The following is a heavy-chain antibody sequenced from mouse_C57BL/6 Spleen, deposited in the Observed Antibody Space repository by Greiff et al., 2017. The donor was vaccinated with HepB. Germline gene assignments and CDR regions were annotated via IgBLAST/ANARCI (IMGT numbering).Heavy chain of an antibody. D-gene: IGHD1-1*01. J-gene: IGHJ3*01. CDR3: ARPNYYGSSRFAY. Sequence: EVKLMESGGDLVKPGGSLKLSCAASGFTFSSYGMSWVRQTPDKRLEWVATISSGGSYTYYPDSVKGRFTFSRDNAKNTLYLQMSSLKSEDTAMYYCARPNYYGSSRFAYWGQGTLVTVSA. CDR2: ISSGGSYT. CDR1: GFTFSSYG. V-gene: IGHV5-6*01.